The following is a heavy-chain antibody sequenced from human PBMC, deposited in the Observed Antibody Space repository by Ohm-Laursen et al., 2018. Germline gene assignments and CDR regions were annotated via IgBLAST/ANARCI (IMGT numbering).Heavy chain of an antibody. D-gene: IGHD2-15*01. Sequence: GASVKVSCKASGYTFTSYGISWVRQAPGQGLEWMGWISAYNGNTNYAQKFQGRITLTTDTSANTAYMELRSLRLDDTAVYFCARLRCSGGSCYGNVYDQWGQGALVTVSA. V-gene: IGHV1-18*01. CDR1: GYTFTSYG. CDR2: ISAYNGNT. CDR3: ARLRCSGGSCYGNVYDQ. J-gene: IGHJ5*02.